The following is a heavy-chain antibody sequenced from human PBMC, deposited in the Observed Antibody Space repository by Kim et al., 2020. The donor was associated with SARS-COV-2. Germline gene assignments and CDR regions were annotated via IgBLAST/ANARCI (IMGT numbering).Heavy chain of an antibody. J-gene: IGHJ3*02. V-gene: IGHV1-18*01. CDR3: ARLVRWWYAFDI. Sequence: YAQKLQGRVTMTTDTSTSTAYMELRSLRSDDTAVYYWARLVRWWYAFDIWGQGTMVTVSS. D-gene: IGHD2-8*02.